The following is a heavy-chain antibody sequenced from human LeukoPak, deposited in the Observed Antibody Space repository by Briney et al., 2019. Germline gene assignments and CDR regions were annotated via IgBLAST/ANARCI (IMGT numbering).Heavy chain of an antibody. CDR3: ARGNTVTPWYYFDY. V-gene: IGHV3-23*01. Sequence: PGGSLRLACAASGFTFSSYAMSWVRQAPGKGLEWVSAIRGSGGSTYYADSVKGRFTISRDNAKNSLYLQMNSLRAEDTAVYYCARGNTVTPWYYFDYWGQGTLVTVSS. J-gene: IGHJ4*02. CDR1: GFTFSSYA. CDR2: IRGSGGST. D-gene: IGHD4-17*01.